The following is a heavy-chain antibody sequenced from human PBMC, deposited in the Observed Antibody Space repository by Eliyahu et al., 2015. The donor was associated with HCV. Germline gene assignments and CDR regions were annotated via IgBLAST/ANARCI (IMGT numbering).Heavy chain of an antibody. J-gene: IGHJ4*02. V-gene: IGHV3-11*04. CDR3: AGGYHYWTGYYALGIEY. CDR2: ISSGGNTI. D-gene: IGHD3/OR15-3a*01. Sequence: QVQLLESGGGLVKPGGXLRLSCTASGFXFSXYYMIWXRQAPGKGLEWLSYISSGGNTIYYADSLKGRFTISRDNARNSLYLQMNSLGADDTAVYYCAGGYHYWTGYYALGIEYWGQGTLVTVSS. CDR1: GFXFSXYY.